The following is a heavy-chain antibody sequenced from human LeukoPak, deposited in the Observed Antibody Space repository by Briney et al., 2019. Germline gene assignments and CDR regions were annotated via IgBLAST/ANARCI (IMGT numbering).Heavy chain of an antibody. D-gene: IGHD1-26*01. CDR3: AREVSGRPDNWFDP. CDR2: INPSGGRT. Sequence: ASVNVSCKASGYTFTSYYMHWVRQAPGQGLEWVGIINPSGGRTRYAQKFQGRATMTRDMSTSTVYMELSSLRSGDTAVYYCAREVSGRPDNWFDPWGREPWSPSPQ. CDR1: GYTFTSYY. J-gene: IGHJ5*02. V-gene: IGHV1-46*01.